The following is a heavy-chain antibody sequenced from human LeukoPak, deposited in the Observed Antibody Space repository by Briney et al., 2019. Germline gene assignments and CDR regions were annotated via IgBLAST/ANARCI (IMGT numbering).Heavy chain of an antibody. J-gene: IGHJ4*02. CDR2: FYSGGNT. CDR1: GFTVSSNS. D-gene: IGHD3-22*01. Sequence: GGSLRLSCTVSGFTVSSNSMSWVRQAPGKGLEWVSFFYSGGNTHNSDSVKGRFTISRDNSKNTLYLQMNTLRAEDTAVYYCARRAGDYSHPYDYWGQGTLVTVSS. V-gene: IGHV3-53*01. CDR3: ARRAGDYSHPYDY.